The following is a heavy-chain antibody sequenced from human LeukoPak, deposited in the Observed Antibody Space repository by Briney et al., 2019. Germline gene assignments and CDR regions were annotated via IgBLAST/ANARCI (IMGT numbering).Heavy chain of an antibody. CDR1: GYTFAGQY. CDR3: ARAEELLRYNWFDP. D-gene: IGHD3-22*01. V-gene: IGHV1-46*01. Sequence: ASVKVSCKASGYTFAGQYLHWVRQAPGQALEWMGLINPIGGSTTYAHNFQGRISMIRDTSTSTVYMELSSLRSDDTAVYYCARAEELLRYNWFDPWGQGTLVIVSS. J-gene: IGHJ5*02. CDR2: INPIGGST.